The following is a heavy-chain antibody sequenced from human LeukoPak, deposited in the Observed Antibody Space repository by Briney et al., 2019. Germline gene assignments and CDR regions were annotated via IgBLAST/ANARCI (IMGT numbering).Heavy chain of an antibody. D-gene: IGHD3-9*01. CDR1: GGSISSGSYY. CDR3: ARDSHYDILTGYYTAFDI. CDR2: IYYSGST. Sequence: SETLSLTCTVSGGSISSGSYYWSWIRQPPGKGLEWIGYIYYSGSTNYNPSLKSRVTISVDTSKNQFSLKLSSVTAADTAVYYCARDSHYDILTGYYTAFDIWGQGTMVTVSS. V-gene: IGHV4-61*01. J-gene: IGHJ3*02.